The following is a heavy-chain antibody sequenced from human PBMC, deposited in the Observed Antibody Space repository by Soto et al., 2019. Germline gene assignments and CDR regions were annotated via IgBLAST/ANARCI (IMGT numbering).Heavy chain of an antibody. V-gene: IGHV3-23*01. Sequence: EVQLLESGGGLVHPGGSLRLSCAASGFTFSSYAMNWVRQAPGKGLEWVSGISDGGGSTYYADSVKGRFTISRDTSKNRLYLQMNYLRAEDTAVYYCANRRYCGSARCYSFDYWGQGTLVTVSS. J-gene: IGHJ4*02. D-gene: IGHD2-2*01. CDR3: ANRRYCGSARCYSFDY. CDR2: ISDGGGST. CDR1: GFTFSSYA.